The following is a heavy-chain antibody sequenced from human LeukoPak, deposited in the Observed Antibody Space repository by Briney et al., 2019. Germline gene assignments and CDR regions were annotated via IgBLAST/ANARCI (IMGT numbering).Heavy chain of an antibody. D-gene: IGHD6-6*01. CDR3: ARTYSSSSSYSDF. Sequence: SETLSLTCTVSGGPISSYYWSWIRQSPGKGLEWIGYIYYSGSTNYNPSLKSRVTISVETSKNQFSLNLTSVTAADTAVYYCARTYSSSSSYSDFWGQGTLVTVSS. J-gene: IGHJ4*02. CDR1: GGPISSYY. V-gene: IGHV4-59*01. CDR2: IYYSGST.